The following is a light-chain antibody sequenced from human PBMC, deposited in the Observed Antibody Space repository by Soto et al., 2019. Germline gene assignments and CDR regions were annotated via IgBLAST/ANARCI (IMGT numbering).Light chain of an antibody. CDR1: QDINNC. CDR3: QQYDNLPLT. V-gene: IGKV1-33*01. J-gene: IGKJ3*01. CDR2: DAS. Sequence: DIQMTQTPSSLSASVGDRVTITCQASQDINNCLNWYHQKPGKAPKLLIYDASNLETGVPSRFSGSGSGTHFTLTISSLQPEDTATYYCQQYDNLPLTFGPGTKVEIK.